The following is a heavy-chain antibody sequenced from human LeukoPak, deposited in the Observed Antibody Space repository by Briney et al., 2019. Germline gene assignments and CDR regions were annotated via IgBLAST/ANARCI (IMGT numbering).Heavy chain of an antibody. CDR1: GFTLSSYG. Sequence: GRSLRLSCAASGFTLSSYGMYWVRQGPGKGLEWVAVISYDGDYKYYADSVKGRFSISRDNSNNTLYLQMNSLRAEDTAVYYCARHHKRYCSSTSCYGDAFDIWGQGTMVTVSS. CDR3: ARHHKRYCSSTSCYGDAFDI. CDR2: ISYDGDYK. J-gene: IGHJ3*02. D-gene: IGHD2-2*01. V-gene: IGHV3-30*03.